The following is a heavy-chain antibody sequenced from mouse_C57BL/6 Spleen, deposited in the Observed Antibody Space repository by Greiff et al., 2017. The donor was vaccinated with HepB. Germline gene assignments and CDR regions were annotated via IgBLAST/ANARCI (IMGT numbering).Heavy chain of an antibody. Sequence: EVQRVESGPGLVKPSQSLSLTCSVTGYSITSGYYWNWIRQFPGNKLEWMGYISYDGSNNYNPSLKNLISITRDTSKNQFFLKLNSVTTEDTATYYCARVGTVEYFGSWGQGTTLTVSS. V-gene: IGHV3-6*01. CDR2: ISYDGSN. CDR3: ARVGTVEYFGS. J-gene: IGHJ2*01. CDR1: GYSITSGYY. D-gene: IGHD4-1*01.